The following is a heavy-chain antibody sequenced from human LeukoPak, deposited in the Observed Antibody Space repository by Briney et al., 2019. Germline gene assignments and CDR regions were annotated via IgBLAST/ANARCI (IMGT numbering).Heavy chain of an antibody. V-gene: IGHV3-21*01. D-gene: IGHD3-16*01. CDR3: ASEGGTYVFGIY. CDR1: GFTFSSYS. Sequence: PGGSLRLSCAASGFTFSSYSMNWVRQAPGKGLEWVSSISSSSSYIYYADSVKGRFTISRDNAKDSLYLQMNSLRAEDTAVYYCASEGGTYVFGIYWGQGTLVTVSS. J-gene: IGHJ4*02. CDR2: ISSSSSYI.